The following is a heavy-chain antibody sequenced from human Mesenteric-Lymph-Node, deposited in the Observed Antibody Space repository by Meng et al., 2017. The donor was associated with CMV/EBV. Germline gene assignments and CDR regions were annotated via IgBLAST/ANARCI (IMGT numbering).Heavy chain of an antibody. J-gene: IGHJ5*02. CDR1: RASISSYY. V-gene: IGHV4-59*01. CDR2: IYNSGSI. D-gene: IGHD2-15*01. CDR3: ARALGYCSGGSCSTYNWFDP. Sequence: GSLRLSCTVSRASISSYYWSWIRQPPGKGLEWIGYIYNSGSINYNPSLKSRITISVDTSKNQFSLKLSSVTAADKAVYYCARALGYCSGGSCSTYNWFDPWGQGTLVTVSS.